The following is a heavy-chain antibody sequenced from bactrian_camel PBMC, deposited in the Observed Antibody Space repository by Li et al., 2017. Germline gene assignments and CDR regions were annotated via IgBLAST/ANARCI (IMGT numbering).Heavy chain of an antibody. Sequence: HVQLVESGGGSVQAGGTLRLSCTVTIPMHYCLGWFRQAPGKEREGVAAAGDDDETSYADSVKGRFTITKDSAKNTVFLQMNNLQPEDTSMYYCAAAKYGYPWTVPLQSDAYNYWGQGTQVTVS. J-gene: IGHJ4*01. CDR1: VTIPMHYC. CDR2: AGDDDET. V-gene: IGHV3S53*01. D-gene: IGHD6*01. CDR3: AAAKYGYPWTVPLQSDAYNY.